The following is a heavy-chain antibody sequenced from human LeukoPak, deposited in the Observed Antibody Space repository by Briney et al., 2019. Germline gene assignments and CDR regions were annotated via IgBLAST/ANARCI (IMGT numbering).Heavy chain of an antibody. D-gene: IGHD2-2*02. J-gene: IGHJ6*02. CDR1: GGSISSYY. Sequence: PSETLSLTCTVSGGSISSYYWSWIRQPAGKGLEWLGRIYTSGSTNYNPSLKSRVTMSVDTSKNQFSLKLSSVTAADTAVHYCARDKVVPAAILGDYYYYGMDVWGQGTTVTVSS. V-gene: IGHV4-4*07. CDR2: IYTSGST. CDR3: ARDKVVPAAILGDYYYYGMDV.